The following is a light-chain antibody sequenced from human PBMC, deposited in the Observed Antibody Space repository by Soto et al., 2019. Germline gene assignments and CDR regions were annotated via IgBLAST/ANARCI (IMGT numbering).Light chain of an antibody. V-gene: IGLV2-14*01. J-gene: IGLJ3*02. CDR1: TSDVGGHNY. CDR3: ISYSSSSTPWV. Sequence: QSALTQPASVSGSPGQSITISCTGTTSDVGGHNYVSWYQQYPDKAPKLMVYEVIDRPSGVSNRFSGSKSGNTACLTISGLQAEDEADYYCISYSSSSTPWVFGGGTKVTV. CDR2: EVI.